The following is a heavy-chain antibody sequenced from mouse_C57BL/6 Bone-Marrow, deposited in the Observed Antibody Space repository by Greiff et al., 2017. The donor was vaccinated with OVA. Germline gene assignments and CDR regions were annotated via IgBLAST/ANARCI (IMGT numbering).Heavy chain of an antibody. D-gene: IGHD1-1*01. V-gene: IGHV1-81*01. J-gene: IGHJ2*01. CDR1: GYTFTSYG. CDR3: ARLATTVVAPDY. CDR2: IYPRSGNT. Sequence: VQLVESGAELARPGASVKLSCKASGYTFTSYGISWVKQRTGQGLEWIGEIYPRSGNTYYNEKFKGKATLTADKSSSTAYMELRSLTSEDSAVYFCARLATTVVAPDYWGQGTTLTVSS.